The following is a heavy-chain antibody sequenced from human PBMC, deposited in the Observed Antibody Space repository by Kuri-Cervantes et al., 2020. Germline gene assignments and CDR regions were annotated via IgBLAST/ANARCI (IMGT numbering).Heavy chain of an antibody. CDR1: GYTFTGYY. Sequence: ASVKVSCKASGYTFTGYYMHWVRQAPGQGLEWMGWISAYNGNTNYAQKLQGRVTMTTDTSTSTAYMELRSLRSDDTAVYYCARGRRTAAAGGGTFDYWGQGTLVTVSS. D-gene: IGHD6-13*01. CDR3: ARGRRTAAAGGGTFDY. CDR2: ISAYNGNT. V-gene: IGHV1-18*04. J-gene: IGHJ4*02.